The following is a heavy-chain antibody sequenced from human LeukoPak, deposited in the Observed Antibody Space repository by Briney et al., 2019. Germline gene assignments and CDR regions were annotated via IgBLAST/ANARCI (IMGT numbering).Heavy chain of an antibody. CDR2: IRWNSGTV. D-gene: IGHD6-19*01. J-gene: IGHJ4*02. CDR3: AKGGYSSGWYGDH. V-gene: IGHV3-9*01. Sequence: PGRSLRLSCAASGFTFDDYGMHWVRQATGKGMEWVSGIRWNSGTVVYADSVRGGFTISRNNAKTSVYLQMNSLKAEDTALYYCAKGGYSSGWYGDHWGQGTLVTVSS. CDR1: GFTFDDYG.